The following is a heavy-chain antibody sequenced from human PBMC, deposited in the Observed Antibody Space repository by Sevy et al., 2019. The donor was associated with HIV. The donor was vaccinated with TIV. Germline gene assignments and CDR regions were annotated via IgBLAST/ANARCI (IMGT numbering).Heavy chain of an antibody. J-gene: IGHJ6*03. CDR2: ISSSSSSI. Sequence: GGSLRLSCAASEFTFSSYSMNWVRQAPGKGLEWVAYISSSSSSIYYVDSVKGLFTISRDNAKNSLYLQMNSLRDEDTDVYYCARGNYDYVQGYIDVWGKGTTVTVSS. CDR1: EFTFSSYS. CDR3: ARGNYDYVQGYIDV. V-gene: IGHV3-48*02. D-gene: IGHD3-16*01.